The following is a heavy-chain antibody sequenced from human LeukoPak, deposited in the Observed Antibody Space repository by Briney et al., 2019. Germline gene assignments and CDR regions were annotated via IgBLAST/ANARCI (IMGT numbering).Heavy chain of an antibody. CDR1: GFTFSSYG. Sequence: GRSLRLSCAASGFTFSSYGMHWVRQAPGKGLEWVAVIWYDGSNKYYADSVKGRFTISRDNSKNTLYLQMNSLRAEDTAVYYCARARVQLPYYGMDVWGQGTTVTVSS. V-gene: IGHV3-33*01. D-gene: IGHD2-2*01. CDR3: ARARVQLPYYGMDV. CDR2: IWYDGSNK. J-gene: IGHJ6*02.